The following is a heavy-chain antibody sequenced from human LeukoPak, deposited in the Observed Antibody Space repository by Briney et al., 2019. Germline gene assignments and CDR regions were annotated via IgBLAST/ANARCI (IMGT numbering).Heavy chain of an antibody. CDR2: ISYDGSNK. V-gene: IGHV3-30*03. D-gene: IGHD3-22*01. J-gene: IGHJ4*02. CDR1: EFTFRSYD. CDR3: ACDSSGYYYGPFDY. Sequence: PGGSLRLSCVASEFTFRSYDMHWVRQAPGKGLEWVAVISYDGSNKYYADSVKGRFTISRDNSKNTLYLQMNSLRAEDTAVYYCACDSSGYYYGPFDYWGQGTLVTVSS.